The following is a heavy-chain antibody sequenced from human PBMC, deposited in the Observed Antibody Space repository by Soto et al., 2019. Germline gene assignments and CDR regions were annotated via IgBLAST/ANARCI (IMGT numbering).Heavy chain of an antibody. CDR1: GGSISSGDYY. V-gene: IGHV4-30-4*01. CDR2: IYYSGST. Sequence: QVQLQESGPGLVKPSQTLSLTCTVSGGSISSGDYYWSWIRQPPGKGLEWIGYIYYSGSTYYNPSLRSRVTIPVDTSKNQFCRKLSYVTAADTAVYYCASYTIFGVVSYFDYWGQGTLVNVSS. J-gene: IGHJ4*02. CDR3: ASYTIFGVVSYFDY. D-gene: IGHD3-3*01.